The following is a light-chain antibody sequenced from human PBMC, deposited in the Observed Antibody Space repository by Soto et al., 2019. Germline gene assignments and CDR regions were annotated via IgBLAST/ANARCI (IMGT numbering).Light chain of an antibody. V-gene: IGLV1-44*01. CDR2: NNN. CDR1: SSNIGSNT. CDR3: AAWDDSLNGVV. Sequence: QSVLTQPPSASGTPGQRVTLSCSGSSSNIGSNTVNWYQQVPGTAPKLLIYNNNQRPSGVPDRFSGSKSGTSASLAVSGLQSEDESDYYCAAWDDSLNGVVFGGGTKLTVL. J-gene: IGLJ2*01.